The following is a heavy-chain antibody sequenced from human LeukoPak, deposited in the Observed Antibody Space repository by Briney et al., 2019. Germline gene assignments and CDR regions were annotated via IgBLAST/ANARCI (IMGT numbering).Heavy chain of an antibody. Sequence: ASVKVSCKVSGYTLTELSMHWVRQAPGKGLEWMGGFDPEDGETIYAQKFQGRVTMTEDTSTDTAYMELSSLRSEDTAVYYCATESGGSSQRFFDYWGQGTLVTVSS. CDR1: GYTLTELS. D-gene: IGHD1-26*01. CDR3: ATESGGSSQRFFDY. J-gene: IGHJ4*02. V-gene: IGHV1-24*01. CDR2: FDPEDGET.